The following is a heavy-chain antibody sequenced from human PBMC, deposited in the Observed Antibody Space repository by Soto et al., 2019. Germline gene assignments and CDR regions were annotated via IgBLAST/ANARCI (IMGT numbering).Heavy chain of an antibody. Sequence: PSETLSLTCTVSGGSISSGGYYWSWIRQHPGKGLEWIGYIYYSGSTYYNPSLKSRVTISVDTSKNQFSLKLSSVTAADTAVYYCARGYCSSTSCYLLGSWFDPWGQGTLVTVSS. CDR1: GGSISSGGYY. D-gene: IGHD2-2*01. J-gene: IGHJ5*02. CDR2: IYYSGST. V-gene: IGHV4-31*03. CDR3: ARGYCSSTSCYLLGSWFDP.